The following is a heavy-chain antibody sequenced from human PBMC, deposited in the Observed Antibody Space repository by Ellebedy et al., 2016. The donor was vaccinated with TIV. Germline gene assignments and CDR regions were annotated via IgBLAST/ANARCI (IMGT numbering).Heavy chain of an antibody. Sequence: AASVKVSCKTSGYTFTSYGVSWVRQAPGQGLEWMGWISGLNGKTKYARTVQGRVTLTTDTAARTVYMELTRLRSDDTAVYYCARDNTVGGTNWFDPWGQGTLVTVSS. CDR2: ISGLNGKT. J-gene: IGHJ5*02. CDR3: ARDNTVGGTNWFDP. CDR1: GYTFTSYG. V-gene: IGHV1-18*01. D-gene: IGHD6-19*01.